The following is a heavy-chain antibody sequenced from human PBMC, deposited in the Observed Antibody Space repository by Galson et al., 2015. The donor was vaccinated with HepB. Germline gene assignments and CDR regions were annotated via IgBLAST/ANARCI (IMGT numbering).Heavy chain of an antibody. CDR2: ISAYNGNT. Sequence: SVKVSCKASGYTFTSYGISWVRQAPGQGLEWMGWISAYNGNTNYAQKLQGRVTMTTDTSTSTAYMELRSLRSDDTAVYYCARVVGATDYYYGMDVWGQGTTVTVSS. CDR1: GYTFTSYG. J-gene: IGHJ6*02. V-gene: IGHV1-18*04. D-gene: IGHD1-26*01. CDR3: ARVVGATDYYYGMDV.